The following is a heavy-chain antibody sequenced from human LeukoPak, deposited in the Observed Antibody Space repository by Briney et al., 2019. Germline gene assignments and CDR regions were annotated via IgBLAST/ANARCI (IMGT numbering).Heavy chain of an antibody. CDR2: IGGSGGNT. D-gene: IGHD6-6*01. CDR3: ARDRPYYGMDV. J-gene: IGHJ6*02. Sequence: GGSLRLSCAASGLTFNSYAMSWVRQAPGKGLEWVSAIGGSGGNTFYADSVKGRFTISRDNSKNTLYLQMNSLRAEDTAVYYCARDRPYYGMDVWGQGTTVTVSS. V-gene: IGHV3-23*01. CDR1: GLTFNSYA.